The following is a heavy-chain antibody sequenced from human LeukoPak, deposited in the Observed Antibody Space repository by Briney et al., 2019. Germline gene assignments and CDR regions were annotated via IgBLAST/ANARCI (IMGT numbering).Heavy chain of an antibody. V-gene: IGHV4-31*03. J-gene: IGHJ3*02. CDR1: GGSISSGGSY. CDR3: ARGLPPSVVVTAMTVAFDI. Sequence: SQTLSLTCTLSGGSISSGGSYWSWIRQHPGKGLEWIGYIYYSGSTSYNPSLKCRVTISVDTSKNQFSLKLSSVTAADTALSYCARGLPPSVVVTAMTVAFDIWGQGTLVTVSS. D-gene: IGHD2-21*02. CDR2: IYYSGST.